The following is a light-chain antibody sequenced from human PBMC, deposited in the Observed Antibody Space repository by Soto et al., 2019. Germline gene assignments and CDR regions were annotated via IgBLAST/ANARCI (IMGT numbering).Light chain of an antibody. V-gene: IGKV3-20*01. Sequence: EIVLTQSPGTLSLSPGERVTLSCRASQSVSSSYLAWYQQKPGQAPRLLIFGASSRATGVPDRFSGSGTWRDFTLTISRLEPEDFAVYYCQQYGNLWTFGQGTKVEIK. CDR2: GAS. J-gene: IGKJ1*01. CDR3: QQYGNLWT. CDR1: QSVSSSY.